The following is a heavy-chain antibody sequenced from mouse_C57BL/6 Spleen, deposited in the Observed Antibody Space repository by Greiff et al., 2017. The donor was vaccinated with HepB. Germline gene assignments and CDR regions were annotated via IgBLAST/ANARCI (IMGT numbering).Heavy chain of an antibody. V-gene: IGHV5-4*03. CDR3: ARIYYYGSSYYWYFDV. J-gene: IGHJ1*03. CDR2: ISDGGSYT. D-gene: IGHD1-1*01. Sequence: EVKLQESGGGLVKPGGSLKLSCAASGFTFSSYAMSWVRQTPEKRLEWVATISDGGSYTYYPDNVKGRFTISRDNTKNNLYLQMSHLKSEDTAMYYCARIYYYGSSYYWYFDVWGTGTTVTVSS. CDR1: GFTFSSYA.